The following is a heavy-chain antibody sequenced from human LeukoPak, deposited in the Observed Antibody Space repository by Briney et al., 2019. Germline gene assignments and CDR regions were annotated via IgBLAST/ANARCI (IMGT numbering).Heavy chain of an antibody. V-gene: IGHV1-18*01. Sequence: GASVKVSCKASGYTFTSYGISWVRQAPGQGLEWMGWISAYNGNTNYAQKLQGRVTMTTDTSTSTAYMELRSLRSDDTAVYYCARGQGRRNYYGSGDHAFDIWGQGTMVTVSS. CDR3: ARGQGRRNYYGSGDHAFDI. CDR1: GYTFTSYG. CDR2: ISAYNGNT. J-gene: IGHJ3*02. D-gene: IGHD3-10*01.